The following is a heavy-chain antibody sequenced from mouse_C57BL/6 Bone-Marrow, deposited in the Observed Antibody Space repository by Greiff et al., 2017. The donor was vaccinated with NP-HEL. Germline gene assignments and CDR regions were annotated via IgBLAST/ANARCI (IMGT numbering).Heavy chain of an antibody. CDR2: IYPRSGNT. D-gene: IGHD2-3*01. Sequence: VQLQQSGAELARPGASVKLSCKASGYTFTSYGISWVKQRTGQGLEWIGEIYPRSGNTYYNEKFKGKATLTADKSSSTAYMELRRLTSEDSAVYFCARGVDGYPFAYWGQGTLVTVSA. V-gene: IGHV1-81*01. J-gene: IGHJ3*01. CDR3: ARGVDGYPFAY. CDR1: GYTFTSYG.